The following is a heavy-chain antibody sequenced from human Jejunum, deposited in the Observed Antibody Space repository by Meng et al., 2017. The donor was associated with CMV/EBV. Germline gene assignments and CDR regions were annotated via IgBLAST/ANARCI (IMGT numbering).Heavy chain of an antibody. CDR3: ARDVPDHYSPNY. J-gene: IGHJ4*02. CDR1: GFSFSTYS. V-gene: IGHV3-30*02. D-gene: IGHD4-11*01. CDR2: IRLDATDK. Sequence: QMQLVGSGXXXXQXGXSLXLPCAASGFSFSTYSMYWVRQAPGKGLEWVSFIRLDATDKFYADSVKGRFTISRDNSKNMLYLQMSSLRTEDTAVYYCARDVPDHYSPNYWGQGTLVTVSS.